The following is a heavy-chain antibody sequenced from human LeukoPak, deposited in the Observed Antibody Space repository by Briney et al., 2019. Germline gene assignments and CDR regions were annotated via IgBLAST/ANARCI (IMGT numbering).Heavy chain of an antibody. CDR1: GFTFSLYN. CDR3: VRDNLENQWLERSY. CDR2: ISASKTSI. Sequence: GGSLRLSCAASGFTFSLYNMNWVRQAPGKGLEWVSQISASKTSIKYADSVRGRFTISRDNVKNSVYLQMNSLRAEDTAIYYCVRDNLENQWLERSYWGQGTLVTVSS. J-gene: IGHJ4*02. D-gene: IGHD6-19*01. V-gene: IGHV3-48*01.